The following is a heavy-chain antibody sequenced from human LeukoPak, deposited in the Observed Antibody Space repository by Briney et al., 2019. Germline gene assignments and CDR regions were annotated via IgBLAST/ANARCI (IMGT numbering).Heavy chain of an antibody. CDR1: GFTFSGYG. V-gene: IGHV3-23*01. Sequence: GGTLRLSCAASGFTFSGYGMSWVRQAPGKGLEWVSAISGSGGSTYYADSVKGRFTISRDNSKNTLYLQMNSLRAEDTAVYYCAKGAEYADTNWFDPWGQGTLVTVSS. CDR3: AKGAEYADTNWFDP. CDR2: ISGSGGST. D-gene: IGHD2-2*01. J-gene: IGHJ5*02.